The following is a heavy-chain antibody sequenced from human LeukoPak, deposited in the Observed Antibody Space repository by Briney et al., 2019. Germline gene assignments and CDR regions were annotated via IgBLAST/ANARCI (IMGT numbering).Heavy chain of an antibody. Sequence: ASVKVSCKATGYTFTSYYLHWVRQAPGQGLEWMGIINPTGGSTSYAQKFQGRVTMTRDTTTRTVYMELSSLRSEDTAVYYCAREYTYGDTDYWGQGTLVTVSS. CDR1: GYTFTSYY. V-gene: IGHV1-46*01. J-gene: IGHJ4*02. CDR2: INPTGGST. D-gene: IGHD5-18*01. CDR3: AREYTYGDTDY.